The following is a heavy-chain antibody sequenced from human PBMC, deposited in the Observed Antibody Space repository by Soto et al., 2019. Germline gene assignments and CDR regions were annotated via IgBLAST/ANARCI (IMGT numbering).Heavy chain of an antibody. D-gene: IGHD3-10*01. J-gene: IGHJ6*02. CDR2: FDPEDGET. CDR3: ATSGREVRGGRWYSYYGMDV. Sequence: ASVKVSCKVSGYTLTELSMHWVRQAPGKGLEWMGGFDPEDGETIYAQKFQGRVTMTEDTSTDTAYMELSSLRSEDTAVYYCATSGREVRGGRWYSYYGMDVWGQGTTVTVSS. CDR1: GYTLTELS. V-gene: IGHV1-24*01.